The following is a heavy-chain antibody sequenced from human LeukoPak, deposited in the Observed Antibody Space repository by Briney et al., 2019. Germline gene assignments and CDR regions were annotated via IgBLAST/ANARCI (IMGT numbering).Heavy chain of an antibody. D-gene: IGHD2-2*02. V-gene: IGHV3-21*01. CDR1: GFTFSSYS. CDR3: ARSSPHCSSTSCYKDAFDI. Sequence: GGSLRLSCAASGFTFSSYSMNWVRQAPGKGLEWVSSISSSSSYIYYADSVKGRFTISRDNAKNSLYLQMNSLRAEDTAVYYCARSSPHCSSTSCYKDAFDIWGQGTMVTVSS. J-gene: IGHJ3*02. CDR2: ISSSSSYI.